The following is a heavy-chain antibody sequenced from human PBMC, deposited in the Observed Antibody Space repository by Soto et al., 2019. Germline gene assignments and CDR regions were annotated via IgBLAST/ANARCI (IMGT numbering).Heavy chain of an antibody. V-gene: IGHV4-31*03. D-gene: IGHD3-10*01. CDR1: GGSISSGGYY. Sequence: PSETLSLTCTVSGGSISSGGYYWSWIRQHPGKGLEWIGYIYYSGSTYYNPSLKSRVTISVDTSKNRFSLKLSSVTAADTAVYYCARVGITMVRGVISYGMDVWGQGTTVTVSS. J-gene: IGHJ6*02. CDR3: ARVGITMVRGVISYGMDV. CDR2: IYYSGST.